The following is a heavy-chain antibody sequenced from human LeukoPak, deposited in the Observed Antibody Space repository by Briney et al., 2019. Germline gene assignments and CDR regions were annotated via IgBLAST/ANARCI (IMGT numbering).Heavy chain of an antibody. V-gene: IGHV3-73*01. CDR3: TRHEDYYYYYMDV. Sequence: GGSLRLSCAASGFTFSGSAMHWVRQASGKGLEWVRRIRSKANSYATAYAASVKGRFTISRDDSKNMAYLQMNSLKTEDTAVYYCTRHEDYYYYYMDVWGKGTTVTVSS. CDR1: GFTFSGSA. J-gene: IGHJ6*03. CDR2: IRSKANSYAT.